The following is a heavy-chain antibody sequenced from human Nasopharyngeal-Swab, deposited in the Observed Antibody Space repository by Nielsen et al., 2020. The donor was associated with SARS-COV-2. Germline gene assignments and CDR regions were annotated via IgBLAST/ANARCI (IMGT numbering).Heavy chain of an antibody. CDR3: ARGGGGSGSRYYYYYYMDV. D-gene: IGHD3-10*01. J-gene: IGHJ6*03. Sequence: ASVKVSCKASGYTFTSYGISWVRQAPGQGLEWMGWISAYNGNTNYAQKLQGRVTMTTDTSPSTAYMELRSLRSDDTAVYYCARGGGGSGSRYYYYYYMDVWGKGTTVTVSS. CDR1: GYTFTSYG. V-gene: IGHV1-18*01. CDR2: ISAYNGNT.